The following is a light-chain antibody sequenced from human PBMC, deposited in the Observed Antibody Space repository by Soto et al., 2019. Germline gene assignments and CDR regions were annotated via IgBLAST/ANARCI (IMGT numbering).Light chain of an antibody. Sequence: DVVMTQSPLSLPVTLGQPASISCRSSQSLVYSDGNTYLNWFHQRPGQSPRRLIYKVSNRDSGVPDRFRGSVSGTEFPLKISRVEAEDVGVYYCMQGTYLPRLTFGGGTKVEIK. J-gene: IGKJ4*01. V-gene: IGKV2-30*01. CDR3: MQGTYLPRLT. CDR1: QSLVYSDGNTY. CDR2: KVS.